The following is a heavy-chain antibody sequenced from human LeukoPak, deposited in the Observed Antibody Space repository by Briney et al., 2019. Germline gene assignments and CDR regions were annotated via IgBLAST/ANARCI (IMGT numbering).Heavy chain of an antibody. CDR3: VRASGAAALDF. CDR2: INSGSSYI. V-gene: IGHV3-21*01. D-gene: IGHD6-13*01. J-gene: IGHJ4*02. CDR1: GFTFGSFA. Sequence: PGGSLRLSCAASGFTFGSFAMSWVRQAPGKGPEWVASINSGSSYISYTDSVKGRFTISRDNTEKSIYLQMNYLRVEDTALYYCVRASGAAALDFWGQGTLVTVTS.